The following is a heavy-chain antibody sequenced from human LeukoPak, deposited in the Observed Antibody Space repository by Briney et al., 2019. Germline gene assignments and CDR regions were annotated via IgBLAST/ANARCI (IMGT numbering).Heavy chain of an antibody. D-gene: IGHD6-13*01. V-gene: IGHV3-23*01. Sequence: QSGGSLRLSCAASGFTFSSYAMSWVRQAPGKGLEWVSAISGSGGSTYYADSVKGRFTISRDNSKNTLYLQMNSLRAEDTAVYYCAKSTTWGDSSSWYQVAWGQGTLVTVSS. CDR2: ISGSGGST. CDR1: GFTFSSYA. CDR3: AKSTTWGDSSSWYQVA. J-gene: IGHJ5*02.